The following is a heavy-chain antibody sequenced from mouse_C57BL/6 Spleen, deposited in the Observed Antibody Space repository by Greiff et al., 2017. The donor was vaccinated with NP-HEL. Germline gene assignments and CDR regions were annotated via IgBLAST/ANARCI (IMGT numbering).Heavy chain of an antibody. Sequence: QVQLQQPGAELVMPGASVKLSCKASGYTFTSYWMHWVKQRPGQGLEWIGEIDPSDSYTNYNQKFKGKSTLTVDKSSSTAYMQLSSLTSEDSAVYDCARGGSSYDYAMDYWGQGTSVTVSS. D-gene: IGHD1-1*01. CDR1: GYTFTSYW. CDR2: IDPSDSYT. J-gene: IGHJ4*01. V-gene: IGHV1-69*01. CDR3: ARGGSSYDYAMDY.